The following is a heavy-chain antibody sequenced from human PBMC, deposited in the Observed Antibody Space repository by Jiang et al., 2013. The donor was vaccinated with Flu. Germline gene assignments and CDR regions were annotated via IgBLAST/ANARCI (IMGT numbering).Heavy chain of an antibody. CDR2: ISVYNGNT. D-gene: IGHD6-13*01. Sequence: YGISWVRQAPGQGLEWMGWISVYNGNTKYAQKFQGRVTMTTDTSTSTAYMELRSLISDDTAVYYCARDYSSSWYGDYYYYGMDVWGQGTTVTVSS. V-gene: IGHV1-18*01. CDR1: YG. J-gene: IGHJ6*02. CDR3: ARDYSSSWYGDYYYYGMDV.